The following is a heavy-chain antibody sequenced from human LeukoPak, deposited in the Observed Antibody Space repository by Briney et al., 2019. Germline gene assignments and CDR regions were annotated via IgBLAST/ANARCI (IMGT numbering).Heavy chain of an antibody. CDR2: IYYSGST. J-gene: IGHJ4*02. V-gene: IGHV4-59*12. D-gene: IGHD6-13*01. Sequence: SETLSLTCTVSGGSISNYYYNWIRQPPGKGLEWIGYIYYSGSTYYNPSLKSRVTISVDTSKNQFSLKLSSVTAADTAVYYCARDTAAAGLDYWGQGTLVTVSS. CDR1: GGSISNYY. CDR3: ARDTAAAGLDY.